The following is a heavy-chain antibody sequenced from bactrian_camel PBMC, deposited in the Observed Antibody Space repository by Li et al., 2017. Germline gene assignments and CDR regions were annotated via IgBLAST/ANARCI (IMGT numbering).Heavy chain of an antibody. CDR3: TARYEFGLGACSGVGGLGF. J-gene: IGHJ6*01. V-gene: IGHV3S63*01. D-gene: IGHD1*01. CDR2: IDTGGGTT. Sequence: HVQLVESGGGAVQAGGSLKLSCRASGILPGYNCFTWFRRAPGKDDEVIAGIDTGGGTTEYADSVKGRFTISQDNAKNTVYPEMTSLTPVDSAMYYCTARYEFGLGACSGVGGLGFWGQGTQVTVS. CDR1: GILPGYNC.